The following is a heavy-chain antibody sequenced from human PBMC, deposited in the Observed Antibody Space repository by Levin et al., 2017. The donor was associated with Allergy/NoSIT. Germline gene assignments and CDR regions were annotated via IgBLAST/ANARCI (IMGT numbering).Heavy chain of an antibody. J-gene: IGHJ6*03. D-gene: IGHD6-13*01. V-gene: IGHV3-48*02. Sequence: GGSLRLSCAASGFTFRSYSMDWVRQAPGKGLEWVAYISSGSDTIYHAESVRGRFTISRDNAKGSLYLQMNSLTDEDTAVYYCAGILAAAESYYYMDVWGKGTTVIVSS. CDR1: GFTFRSYS. CDR2: ISSGSDTI. CDR3: AGILAAAESYYYMDV.